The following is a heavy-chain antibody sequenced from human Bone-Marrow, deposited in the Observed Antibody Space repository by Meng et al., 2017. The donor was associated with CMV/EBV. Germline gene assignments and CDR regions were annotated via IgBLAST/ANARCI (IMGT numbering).Heavy chain of an antibody. J-gene: IGHJ6*02. CDR2: IYDDGET. V-gene: IGHV3-53*01. CDR1: GFIVSSKC. D-gene: IGHD5/OR15-5a*01. CDR3: ARAPRSTVFRGIDV. Sequence: GESLKISCAASGFIVSSKCMTWVRQAPGRGLEWVSTIYDDGETYYADSVKGRFTISRDNSKNALYLQMHSLRAEDSAMHYCARAPRSTVFRGIDVWGQGTTVTVSS.